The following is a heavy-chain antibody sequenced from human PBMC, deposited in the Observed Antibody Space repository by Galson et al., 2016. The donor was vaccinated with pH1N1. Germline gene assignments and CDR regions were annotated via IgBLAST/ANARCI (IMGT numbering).Heavy chain of an antibody. Sequence: TLSPTCTVSGGSISSGSYYWNWIRQPAGEGLEWIGRLYTSGSTTYNPSLKSRVTMSVDTSKNQFSLRLTSVTAADTAVYYCARDRVALTGIFDYWGQGTLVTVSS. CDR3: ARDRVALTGIFDY. D-gene: IGHD3-10*01. J-gene: IGHJ4*02. CDR1: GGSISSGSYY. CDR2: LYTSGST. V-gene: IGHV4-61*02.